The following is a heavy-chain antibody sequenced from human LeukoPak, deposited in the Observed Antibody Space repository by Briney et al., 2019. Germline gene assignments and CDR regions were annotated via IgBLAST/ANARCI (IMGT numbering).Heavy chain of an antibody. Sequence: GASVKVSCKASGYTFTSYDINWVRQATGQGLEWMGWMNPNSGNTGYAQKFQGRVTMTRDTSTSTVYMELSSLRSEDTAVYYCAREDCSSTSCSYLYYYYGMDVWGQGTTVTVSS. CDR3: AREDCSSTSCSYLYYYYGMDV. V-gene: IGHV1-8*02. D-gene: IGHD2-2*01. CDR1: GYTFTSYD. J-gene: IGHJ6*02. CDR2: MNPNSGNT.